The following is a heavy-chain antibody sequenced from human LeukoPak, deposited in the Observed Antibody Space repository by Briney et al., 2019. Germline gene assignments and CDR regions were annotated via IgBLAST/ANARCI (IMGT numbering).Heavy chain of an antibody. Sequence: PGGSLRLSCAASGFTFSSYGMHWVRQAPGKGLEWVAVISYDGSNKYYADSVKGRFTISRDNSKNTLYLQMNSLRAEDTAVYYCAKLKYDPFGYWGQGTLVTVSS. D-gene: IGHD1-1*01. V-gene: IGHV3-30*18. CDR1: GFTFSSYG. CDR2: ISYDGSNK. J-gene: IGHJ4*02. CDR3: AKLKYDPFGY.